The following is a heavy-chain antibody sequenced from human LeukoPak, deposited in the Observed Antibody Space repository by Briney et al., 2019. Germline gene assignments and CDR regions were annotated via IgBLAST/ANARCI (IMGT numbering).Heavy chain of an antibody. V-gene: IGHV4-34*01. D-gene: IGHD2-15*01. CDR3: ARAADYCSGGSCSDADAFDI. Sequence: PSETLSLTCAVYGGSFSGYYWSWIRQPPGKGVEWIGEINHSGSTNYNPSPKSRVTISVDTSKNQFSLKLSSVTAADTAVYYCARAADYCSGGSCSDADAFDIWGQGTMVTVSS. J-gene: IGHJ3*02. CDR2: INHSGST. CDR1: GGSFSGYY.